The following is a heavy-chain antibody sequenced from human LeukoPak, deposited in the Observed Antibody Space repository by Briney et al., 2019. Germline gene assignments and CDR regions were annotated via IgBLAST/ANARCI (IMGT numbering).Heavy chain of an antibody. CDR3: ARAVDYYGSGSSKNYYYGMDV. D-gene: IGHD3-10*01. J-gene: IGHJ6*02. CDR2: IIPIFGTA. V-gene: IGHV1-69*01. Sequence: ASVTVSRTASGGTFSSYAISWVRQAPGQGLEWMGGIIPIFGTANYAQKFQGRVTITADESTSTAYMELSSLRSEDTAVYYCARAVDYYGSGSSKNYYYGMDVWGQGTTVTVSS. CDR1: GGTFSSYA.